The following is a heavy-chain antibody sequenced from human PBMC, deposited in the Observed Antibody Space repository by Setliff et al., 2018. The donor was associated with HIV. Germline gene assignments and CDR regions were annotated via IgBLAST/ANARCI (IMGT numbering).Heavy chain of an antibody. V-gene: IGHV4-34*01. Sequence: SETLSLTCAVYGGSLSGYYWSWVRQSPGRGLEWSGEINQSGNTNFNPSLKIRLIISVDTSKSQFSLKLTSVTAADTALYYCAREGGQGYSGSGSFYHRNFDLWGRGTLVTVSS. D-gene: IGHD3-10*01. J-gene: IGHJ2*01. CDR1: GGSLSGYY. CDR3: AREGGQGYSGSGSFYHRNFDL. CDR2: INQSGNT.